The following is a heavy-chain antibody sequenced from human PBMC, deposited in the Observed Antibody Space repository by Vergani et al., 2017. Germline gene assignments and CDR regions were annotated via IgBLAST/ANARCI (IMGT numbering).Heavy chain of an antibody. CDR1: GFSLSTSGVG. D-gene: IGHD6-6*01. Sequence: QITLKESGPTLVKPTQTLTLTCTFSGFSLSTSGVGVGWIRQPPGKALEWLALIYWDDDKRYSPSLKSRLTITKDTSKNQVVLTMTNMDPVDTATDYCAHSLSRRHISLEYSSSSYFDYWGQGTLVTVSS. J-gene: IGHJ4*02. CDR2: IYWDDDK. V-gene: IGHV2-5*02. CDR3: AHSLSRRHISLEYSSSSYFDY.